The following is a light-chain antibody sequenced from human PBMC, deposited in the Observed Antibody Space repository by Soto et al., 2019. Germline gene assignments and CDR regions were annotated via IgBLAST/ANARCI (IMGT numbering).Light chain of an antibody. CDR3: MQDLQVPLT. V-gene: IGKV2-28*01. CDR2: LGS. CDR1: QSLLQSNGFNY. J-gene: IGKJ4*01. Sequence: EIVMTQSPLSLPVTPGEPASISCRSSQSLLQSNGFNYLAWYLQKPGQSPQLLIYLGSARASGVPDRFSGSGSGTDFTLTISRVEAEDVGVYYCMQDLQVPLTFGGGTKVEIK.